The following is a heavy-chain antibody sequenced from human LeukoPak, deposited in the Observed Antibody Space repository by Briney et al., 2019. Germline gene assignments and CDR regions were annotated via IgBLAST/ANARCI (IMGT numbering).Heavy chain of an antibody. CDR1: GFTFSSYA. V-gene: IGHV3-23*01. Sequence: GGSLRLSCAASGFTFSSYAMSWVRQAPGKGLEWVSAISGSGGSTYYADSVKGRFTISRDNSKNTLYLQMNSLRAEDTAVYYCAKDWRIVATIRSLLDYWGQGTLVTVSS. J-gene: IGHJ4*02. CDR3: AKDWRIVATIRSLLDY. D-gene: IGHD5-12*01. CDR2: ISGSGGST.